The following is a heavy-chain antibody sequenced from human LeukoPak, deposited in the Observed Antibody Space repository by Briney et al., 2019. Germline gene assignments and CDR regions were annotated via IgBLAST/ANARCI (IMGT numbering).Heavy chain of an antibody. CDR1: GFTFSSYG. J-gene: IGHJ4*02. Sequence: GGSLRLSCAASGFTFSSYGMHWARQAPGKGLEWVAVIWYDGSNKYYADSVKGRFTISRDNSKNTLYLLMNSLRAEDTAVYYCARDQAAAGSVASYWGQGTLVTVSS. CDR2: IWYDGSNK. V-gene: IGHV3-33*01. D-gene: IGHD6-13*01. CDR3: ARDQAAAGSVASY.